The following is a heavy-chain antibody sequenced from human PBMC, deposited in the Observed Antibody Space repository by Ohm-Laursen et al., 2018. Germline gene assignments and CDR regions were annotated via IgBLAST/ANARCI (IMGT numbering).Heavy chain of an antibody. D-gene: IGHD1-1*01. J-gene: IGHJ6*02. CDR2: INWNSGLI. CDR3: VKDTRERPGAYYGLDV. Sequence: SLRLSCAASGFTFDDFAMHWVRQAPGKGLEWVSGINWNSGLIAYADSVRGRFFISRDNAKNSLHLQMNSLRGEDTALYYCVKDTRERPGAYYGLDVWGQGTTVTVSS. V-gene: IGHV3-9*01. CDR1: GFTFDDFA.